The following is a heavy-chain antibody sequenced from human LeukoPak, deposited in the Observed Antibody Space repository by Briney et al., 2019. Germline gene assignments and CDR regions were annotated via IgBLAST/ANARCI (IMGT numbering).Heavy chain of an antibody. Sequence: PSETLSLTCTVSGGSISSSSYYWGWIRQPPGKGLEWIGSIYYSGSTYYNPSLKSRVTISVDTSKNQFSLKLSSVTAADTAVYYCARQPAPASKNWFDPWGQGTLVTVSS. CDR3: ARQPAPASKNWFDP. V-gene: IGHV4-39*01. CDR2: IYYSGST. J-gene: IGHJ5*02. CDR1: GGSISSSSYY.